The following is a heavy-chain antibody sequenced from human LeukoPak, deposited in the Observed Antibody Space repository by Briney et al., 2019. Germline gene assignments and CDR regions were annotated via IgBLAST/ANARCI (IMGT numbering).Heavy chain of an antibody. J-gene: IGHJ5*02. CDR3: ARDRGYCSSTSCYYNWFDP. V-gene: IGHV1-69*05. Sequence: SVKVSCKASGGTFSSYAISWVRQAPGQGLEWMGGIIPIFGTANYAQKLQGRVTITTDESTSTAYMELSSLRSEDTAVYYCARDRGYCSSTSCYYNWFDPWGQGTLVTVSS. D-gene: IGHD2-2*01. CDR1: GGTFSSYA. CDR2: IIPIFGTA.